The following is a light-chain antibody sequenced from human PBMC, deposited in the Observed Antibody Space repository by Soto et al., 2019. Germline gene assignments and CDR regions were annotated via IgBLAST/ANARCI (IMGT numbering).Light chain of an antibody. CDR2: EVT. CDR1: SSDVGGYNF. J-gene: IGLJ3*02. CDR3: SSYTSITGV. V-gene: IGLV2-14*01. Sequence: QSALTQPASVSGSPGQSITISCTGTSSDVGGYNFVSWYQQHPGKAPKLMIYEVTNRPSGVSDRFSGSKSGNTASLTISGLQADDEADYYCSSYTSITGVFGGGTKLTVL.